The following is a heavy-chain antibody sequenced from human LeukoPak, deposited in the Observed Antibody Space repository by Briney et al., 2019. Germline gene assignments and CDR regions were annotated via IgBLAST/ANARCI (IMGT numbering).Heavy chain of an antibody. CDR3: AKDRAIFGVVKKSSSDY. CDR1: GFTFSSYA. J-gene: IGHJ4*02. D-gene: IGHD3-3*01. CDR2: ISGSGGST. V-gene: IGHV3-23*01. Sequence: PGGSLRLSCAASGFTFSSYAMSWVRQAPGKGLEWVSAISGSGGSTYYAESVKGRFTISRDNSKNTLYLQMNSLRAEDTAVYYCAKDRAIFGVVKKSSSDYWGQGTLVTVSS.